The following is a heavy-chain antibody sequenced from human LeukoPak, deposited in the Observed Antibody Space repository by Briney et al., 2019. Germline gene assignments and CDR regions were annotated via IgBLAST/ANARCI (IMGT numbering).Heavy chain of an antibody. CDR3: ARAVLHAFDI. CDR2: INHSGST. J-gene: IGHJ3*02. CDR1: GLTVSSNY. V-gene: IGHV4-34*01. Sequence: GSLRLSCAAAGLTVSSNYMSWIRQPPGKGLEWIGEINHSGSTNYNPSLKSRVTISVDTSKNQFSLKLSSVTAADTAVYYCARAVLHAFDIWGQGTMVTVSS. D-gene: IGHD2-15*01.